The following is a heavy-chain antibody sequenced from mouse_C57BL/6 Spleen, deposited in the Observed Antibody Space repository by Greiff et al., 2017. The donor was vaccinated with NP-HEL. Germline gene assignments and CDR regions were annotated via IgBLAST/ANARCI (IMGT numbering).Heavy chain of an antibody. J-gene: IGHJ2*01. CDR1: GFTFSSYG. V-gene: IGHV5-6*01. CDR2: ISSGGSYT. CDR3: ARHDGNYYDY. D-gene: IGHD2-3*01. Sequence: EVHLVESGGDLVKPGGSLKLSCAASGFTFSSYGMSWVRQTPDKRLEWVATISSGGSYTYYTDSVKGRFTISRDNAKNTLYLQMSSLKSEDTAMYYCARHDGNYYDYWGQGTTLTVSS.